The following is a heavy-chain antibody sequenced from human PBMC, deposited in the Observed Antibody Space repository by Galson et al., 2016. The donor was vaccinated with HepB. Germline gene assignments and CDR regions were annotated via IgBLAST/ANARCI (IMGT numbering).Heavy chain of an antibody. Sequence: SVKVSCKASGGNFRIYAISWVRQAPGQGLEWMGQIIPIFGTTNYAQQFQGRVTITADESTNTAYIELNSLRSGDPAVYYCARDHADTSILNFAFDIWGQGTMVTVSS. CDR1: GGNFRIYA. V-gene: IGHV1-69*13. CDR3: ARDHADTSILNFAFDI. D-gene: IGHD5-18*01. CDR2: IIPIFGTT. J-gene: IGHJ3*02.